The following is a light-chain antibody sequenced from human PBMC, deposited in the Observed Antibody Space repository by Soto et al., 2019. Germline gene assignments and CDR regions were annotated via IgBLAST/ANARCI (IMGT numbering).Light chain of an antibody. J-gene: IGKJ4*01. Sequence: IQFTHSPSSLSASVSYRVTITCQASRGISSYLAWYQQKPGKAPKLLVYSASTLQSGVPSRFSGSGSGPEFTLTISRLESEDFAVYYCQQYGSSPLTFGGGTKVDIK. CDR1: RGISSY. CDR3: QQYGSSPLT. CDR2: SAS. V-gene: IGKV1-9*01.